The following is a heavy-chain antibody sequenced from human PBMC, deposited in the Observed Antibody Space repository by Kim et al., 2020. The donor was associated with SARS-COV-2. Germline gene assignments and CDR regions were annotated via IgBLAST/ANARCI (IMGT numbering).Heavy chain of an antibody. D-gene: IGHD2-2*01. Sequence: TNYAQKRQGRVTMTTDTTTSTAYMELRSLRSDDTAIYYCAREKTAECLDYWGQGTLVTVSS. CDR3: AREKTAECLDY. J-gene: IGHJ4*02. CDR2: T. V-gene: IGHV1-18*01.